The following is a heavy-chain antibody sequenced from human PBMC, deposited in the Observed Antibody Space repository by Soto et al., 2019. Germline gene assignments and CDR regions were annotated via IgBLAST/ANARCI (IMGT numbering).Heavy chain of an antibody. CDR2: ISYDGSNK. CDR1: GFTFSSYG. V-gene: IGHV3-30*18. Sequence: QVQLVESGGGVVQPGRSLRLSCAASGFTFSSYGMHWVSQDPGKGLEWVAVISYDGSNKYYADSVKGRFTISRDNSKNTLDLQMNSLRAEDTAVYYCAKARSGWYHHYWGQGTLVTVSS. D-gene: IGHD6-19*01. CDR3: AKARSGWYHHY. J-gene: IGHJ4*02.